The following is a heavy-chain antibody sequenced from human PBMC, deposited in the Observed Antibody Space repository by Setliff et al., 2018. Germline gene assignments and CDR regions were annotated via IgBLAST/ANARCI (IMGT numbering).Heavy chain of an antibody. CDR3: ARLQATFGVFKDGDWFDP. CDR2: ISGGDGNT. CDR1: GDTFSTYA. V-gene: IGHV1-3*01. Sequence: ASVKVSCKASGDTFSTYALSWVRQAPGQGLEWMGWISGGDGNTKYSQKFQDRLTITRDTSATTGYMELSSLRSEDTAVYYCARLQATFGVFKDGDWFDPWGQGTLVTVSS. J-gene: IGHJ5*02. D-gene: IGHD3-3*01.